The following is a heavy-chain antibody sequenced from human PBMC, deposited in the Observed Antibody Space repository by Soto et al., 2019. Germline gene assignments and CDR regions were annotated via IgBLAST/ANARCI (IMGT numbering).Heavy chain of an antibody. CDR2: IYYSGNT. CDR3: ARHTDCGSGSSCLGSDNMDTDAFDI. D-gene: IGHD3-10*01. Sequence: SETLSLTCTVSGGSISSDIHYWGWIRQPPGKGLEWIGTIYYSGNTYYNPSLRSRVTISMDTSTNQFSLRLTSVTAADTAVYYCARHTDCGSGSSCLGSDNMDTDAFDIWGQGTMVS. J-gene: IGHJ3*02. V-gene: IGHV4-39*01. CDR1: GGSISSDIHY.